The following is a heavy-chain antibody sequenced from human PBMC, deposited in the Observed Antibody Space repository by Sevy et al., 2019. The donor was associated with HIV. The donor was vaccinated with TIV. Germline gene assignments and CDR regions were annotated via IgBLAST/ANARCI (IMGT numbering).Heavy chain of an antibody. CDR1: GFTFSSYG. V-gene: IGHV3-30*18. CDR2: ISYDGSTK. J-gene: IGHJ3*02. Sequence: GGSLRLSCAASGFTFSSYGMHWVRQAPGKGLEWVAVISYDGSTKYYADSVKGRLTISRDNSKNTLYLKMNSLRAEDTAVYYCANRATGYDFWSGYYNLAVGTHDAFDIWGQGTMVTVSS. CDR3: ANRATGYDFWSGYYNLAVGTHDAFDI. D-gene: IGHD3-3*01.